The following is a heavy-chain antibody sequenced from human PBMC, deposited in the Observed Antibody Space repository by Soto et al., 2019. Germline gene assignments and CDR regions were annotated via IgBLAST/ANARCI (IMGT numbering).Heavy chain of an antibody. CDR1: GGSISSGGYS. J-gene: IGHJ4*02. D-gene: IGHD3-3*01. CDR3: AAGRKMYYDFWSGYTD. Sequence: SETLSLTCAVSGGSISSGGYSWSWIRQPPGKGLEWIGYIYHSGSTYYNPSLKSRVTISVDRSKNQFSLKLSSVTAADTAVYYCAAGRKMYYDFWSGYTDWGQGTLVTVSS. CDR2: IYHSGST. V-gene: IGHV4-30-2*01.